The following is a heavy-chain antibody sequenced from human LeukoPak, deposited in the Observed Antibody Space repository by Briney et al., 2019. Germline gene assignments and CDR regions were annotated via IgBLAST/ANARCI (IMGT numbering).Heavy chain of an antibody. Sequence: GGSLRLSCAASGFTFSSYAMHWVRQAPGKGLEWVAVISYDGSNKYYADSVKGRFTISRDNSKNTLYLQMNSLRAEDTAVYYCARDKVHYDFWSQGYYYYMDVWGKGTTVTVSS. CDR1: GFTFSSYA. CDR2: ISYDGSNK. V-gene: IGHV3-30-3*01. D-gene: IGHD3-3*01. CDR3: ARDKVHYDFWSQGYYYYMDV. J-gene: IGHJ6*03.